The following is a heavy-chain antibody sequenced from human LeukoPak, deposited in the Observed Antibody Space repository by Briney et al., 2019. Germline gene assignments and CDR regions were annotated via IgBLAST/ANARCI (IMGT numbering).Heavy chain of an antibody. J-gene: IGHJ3*02. D-gene: IGHD1-26*01. CDR2: IYYTGST. CDR3: ARGPKWGAFDI. CDR1: GGSISTYY. V-gene: IGHV4-59*01. Sequence: SETLSLTCTVSGGSISTYYWSWIRQPPGKGLEWMGYIYYTGSTNYSPSLKSRVTISVDTSKNQFSLKLSSVTAADTAVYYCARGPKWGAFDIWGQGTMVTVSS.